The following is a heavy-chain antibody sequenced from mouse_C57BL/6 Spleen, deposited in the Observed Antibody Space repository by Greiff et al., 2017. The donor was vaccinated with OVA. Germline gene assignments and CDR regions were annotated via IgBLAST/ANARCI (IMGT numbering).Heavy chain of an antibody. J-gene: IGHJ1*03. V-gene: IGHV1-59*01. Sequence: QVQLQQPGAELVRPGTSVKLSCKASGYTFTSYWMHWVKQRPGQGLEWIGVIDPSDSYTNYNQKFKGKATLTVDPSSSTAYMQLSSLTSEDSAVYDCARYRDGYFDVWGTGTTVTVSS. D-gene: IGHD3-3*01. CDR3: ARYRDGYFDV. CDR1: GYTFTSYW. CDR2: IDPSDSYT.